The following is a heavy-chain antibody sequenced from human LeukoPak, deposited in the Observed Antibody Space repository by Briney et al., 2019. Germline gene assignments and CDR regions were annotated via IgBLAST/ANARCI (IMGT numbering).Heavy chain of an antibody. Sequence: GGSLRLSCAASGFTFSNYWMNWVRQAPGKGLEWVADIKADGSETHYVDPLKGRFTISRDNANNLMYLQMDSLRVEDTAVYYCARGEPTSSFHPFDYWGQGILVTVSS. D-gene: IGHD1-26*01. CDR1: GFTFSNYW. CDR3: ARGEPTSSFHPFDY. CDR2: IKADGSET. V-gene: IGHV3-7*03. J-gene: IGHJ4*02.